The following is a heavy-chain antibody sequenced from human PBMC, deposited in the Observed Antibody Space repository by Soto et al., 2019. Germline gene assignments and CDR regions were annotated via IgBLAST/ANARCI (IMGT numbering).Heavy chain of an antibody. CDR2: IHDGGTT. J-gene: IGHJ5*02. Sequence: SETLSLTCAVSGGSINSNRWWTWVRQAPGKGLEWIGEIHDGGTTNYNLSLKSRVTLSIDESKNQFSLDMKSVSAADTAVYYCAGQWAAGYGAFDPWGQGILVTVSS. D-gene: IGHD3-9*01. V-gene: IGHV4-4*02. CDR3: AGQWAAGYGAFDP. CDR1: GGSINSNRW.